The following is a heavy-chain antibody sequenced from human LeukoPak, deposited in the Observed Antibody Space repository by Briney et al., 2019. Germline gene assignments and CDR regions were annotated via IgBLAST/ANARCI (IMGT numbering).Heavy chain of an antibody. CDR1: GGSISSYY. J-gene: IGHJ3*02. D-gene: IGHD3-3*01. CDR3: ARGVRFLEWAHDAFDI. Sequence: SETLSLTCTVSGGSISSYYWSWIRQPPGKGLEWIGYIYYSGSTNYHPSLKGRVTISVDTSKNQFPLKLSSVTAADTAVYYCARGVRFLEWAHDAFDIWGQGTMATVSS. CDR2: IYYSGST. V-gene: IGHV4-59*01.